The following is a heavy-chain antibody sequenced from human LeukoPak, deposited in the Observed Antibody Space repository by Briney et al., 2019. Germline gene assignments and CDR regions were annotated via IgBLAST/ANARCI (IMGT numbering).Heavy chain of an antibody. Sequence: GGSLRHSCAASGFTFSSYEMNWVRQAPGKGLEWVSFISSSGSAIHYADSVKGRFTISRDNAKNSLYLQMNSLRDEDTAVYYCARVVVVVPAAIADYWAQGTLVSVSS. D-gene: IGHD2-2*01. V-gene: IGHV3-48*03. CDR3: ARVVVVVPAAIADY. J-gene: IGHJ4*02. CDR1: GFTFSSYE. CDR2: ISSSGSAI.